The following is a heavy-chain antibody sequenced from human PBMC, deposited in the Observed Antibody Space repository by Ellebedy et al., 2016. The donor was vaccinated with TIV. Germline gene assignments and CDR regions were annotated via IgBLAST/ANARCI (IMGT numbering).Heavy chain of an antibody. D-gene: IGHD1-20*01. J-gene: IGHJ4*02. V-gene: IGHV1-46*01. CDR1: GYTFTSYF. CDR2: INPSVCHT. Sequence: AASVKVSCKASGYTFTSYFMYWVRQAPGQGLEWMGTINPSVCHTTYAQKPQGRVTMTRDTSTSTVYMELNSLRSEGTAVYYCARGGGYNWNDAYHFDYWGQGTLVAVSS. CDR3: ARGGGYNWNDAYHFDY.